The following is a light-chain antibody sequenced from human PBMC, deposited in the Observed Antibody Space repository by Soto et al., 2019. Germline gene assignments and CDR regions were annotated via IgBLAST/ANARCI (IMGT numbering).Light chain of an antibody. CDR1: QSISSW. Sequence: DIQMAQSPSTLSASVGDRVTITCRASQSISSWLAWYQQKPGKAPNLLIYAASTSQSGVPSRFSGSGSGTDFTLTITCLQSEDFATYYCQQYYSYPRTFGQGTKVDIK. V-gene: IGKV1-5*01. CDR2: AAS. CDR3: QQYYSYPRT. J-gene: IGKJ1*01.